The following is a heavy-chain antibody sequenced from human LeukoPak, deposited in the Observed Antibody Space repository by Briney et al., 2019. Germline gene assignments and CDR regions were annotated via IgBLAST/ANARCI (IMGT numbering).Heavy chain of an antibody. CDR2: IYTSGST. CDR1: GVSISSARFC. Sequence: SETLSLTCAVSGVSISSARFCWSWLRPPAGQGLEWLGRIYTSGSTTYNPSLMRRVSTSVDTSKNQFSLNLSSVTAADTAVYYCARDSAYCGGDCPSVGFDPWGQGTLVTVSS. D-gene: IGHD2-21*02. J-gene: IGHJ5*02. V-gene: IGHV4-61*02. CDR3: ARDSAYCGGDCPSVGFDP.